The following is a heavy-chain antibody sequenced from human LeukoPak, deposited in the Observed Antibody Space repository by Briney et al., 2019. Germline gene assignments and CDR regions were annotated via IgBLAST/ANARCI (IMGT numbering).Heavy chain of an antibody. J-gene: IGHJ4*02. V-gene: IGHV4-31*03. CDR2: IYYSGST. Sequence: SETLSLTCTVSGGSISSGGYYWSWIRQHPGKGLEWIGYIYYSGSTYYNPSLKSRVTISVDTSKNQFSLKLSSVTAADTAVYYCARAGGFFSPFGYWGQGTLVAVSS. D-gene: IGHD3-16*01. CDR1: GGSISSGGYY. CDR3: ARAGGFFSPFGY.